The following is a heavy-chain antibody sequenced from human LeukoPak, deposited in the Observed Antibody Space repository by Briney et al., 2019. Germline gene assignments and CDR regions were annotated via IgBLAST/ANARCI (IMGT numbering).Heavy chain of an antibody. J-gene: IGHJ5*02. CDR2: IRYDGSNK. CDR3: AKDTTPPKAGFDP. D-gene: IGHD1-14*01. CDR1: GFTFSSCG. Sequence: GGSLRLSCAASGFTFSSCGMHWVRQAPGKGPEWVAFIRYDGSNKYYADSVKGRFTISRDNSKNTLYLQMNSLRAEDTAVYYCAKDTTPPKAGFDPWGQGTLVTVSS. V-gene: IGHV3-30*02.